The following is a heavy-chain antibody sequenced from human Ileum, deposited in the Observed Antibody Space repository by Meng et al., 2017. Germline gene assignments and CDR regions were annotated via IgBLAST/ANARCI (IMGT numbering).Heavy chain of an antibody. CDR3: ARARMIVVVNGAFDI. Sequence: GESLKISCAASGFTVSSNYMSWVRQAPGKGLEWVSVIYSGGSTYYADSVKGRFTISRDNSKNTLYLQMNSLRAEDTAVYYCARARMIVVVNGAFDIWGQGTMVTVSS. CDR1: GFTVSSNY. J-gene: IGHJ3*02. CDR2: IYSGGST. D-gene: IGHD3-22*01. V-gene: IGHV3-53*01.